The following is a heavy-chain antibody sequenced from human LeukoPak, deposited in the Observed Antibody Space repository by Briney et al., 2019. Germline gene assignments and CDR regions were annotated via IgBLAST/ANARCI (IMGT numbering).Heavy chain of an antibody. CDR2: IYYSGST. Sequence: SETLSLTCSVSGGSMSNYYWTWIRQPPGKGLEWIGYIYYSGSTNYNPSLKSRLTISVDTSRNQFSLSLISVTAADTAVYYCARGGQLAVPDPFDSWGQGTLVTVSS. V-gene: IGHV4-59*01. J-gene: IGHJ4*02. CDR1: GGSMSNYY. CDR3: ARGGQLAVPDPFDS. D-gene: IGHD6-19*01.